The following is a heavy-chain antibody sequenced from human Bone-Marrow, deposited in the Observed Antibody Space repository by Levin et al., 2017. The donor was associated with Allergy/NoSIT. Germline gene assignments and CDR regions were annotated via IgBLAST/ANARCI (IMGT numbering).Heavy chain of an antibody. CDR1: GFVFSTYS. CDR2: ISNTSGTI. D-gene: IGHD2/OR15-2a*01. V-gene: IGHV3-48*04. Sequence: ASVKVSCTASGFVFSTYSMNWVRQAPGKGLEWLSYISNTSGTIYFADSVKGRFTISRDNAKNSLYLQLDNLRVEDTAVYYCARDHPNRGIGWFDPWGQGTLVTVSS. J-gene: IGHJ5*02. CDR3: ARDHPNRGIGWFDP.